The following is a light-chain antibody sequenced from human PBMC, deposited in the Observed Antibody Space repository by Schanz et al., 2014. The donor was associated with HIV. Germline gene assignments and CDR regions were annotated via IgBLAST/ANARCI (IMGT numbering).Light chain of an antibody. CDR3: GTWDSSLSAVV. Sequence: QSVLTQPPSVSALPGQRVTISCSGGALNVGDNSVSWYQQLPGTAPKLLIYDNNKRPSVIPDRFSGSKSGASTTQGITGLQTGDEAHYYCGTWDSSLSAVVFGGGTKLTVL. CDR2: DNN. CDR1: ALNVGDNS. J-gene: IGLJ2*01. V-gene: IGLV1-51*01.